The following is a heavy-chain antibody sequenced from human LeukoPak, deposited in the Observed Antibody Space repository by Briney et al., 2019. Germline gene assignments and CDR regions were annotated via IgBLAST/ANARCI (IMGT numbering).Heavy chain of an antibody. CDR1: GLTFSSYA. J-gene: IGHJ4*02. CDR2: ISYDGSNK. Sequence: PGGSLRLSCAASGLTFSSYAMHWVRQAPGKGLDWVAVISYDGSNKYYADSVKGRFTISRDNSKNTLYLQMNSLRAEDTAVYYCARESVDSGSYYEDFSSYFDYWGQGTLVTVSS. V-gene: IGHV3-30-3*01. D-gene: IGHD1-26*01. CDR3: ARESVDSGSYYEDFSSYFDY.